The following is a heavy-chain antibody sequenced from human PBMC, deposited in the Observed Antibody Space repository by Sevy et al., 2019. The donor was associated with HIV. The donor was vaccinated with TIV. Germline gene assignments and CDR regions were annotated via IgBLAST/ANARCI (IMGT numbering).Heavy chain of an antibody. CDR1: GFDFRTYP. Sequence: GGSLRLSCVASGFDFRTYPMNWVRQAPGKGLEWISNIRAENSGTNYADSVKDRVTISRDNSKNTLYVQMNSLRAEDTAVYYCVTLDYYDNTGSHPGYFDYWGQGTLVTVSS. CDR3: VTLDYYDNTGSHPGYFDY. J-gene: IGHJ4*02. V-gene: IGHV3-48*01. D-gene: IGHD3-22*01. CDR2: IRAENSGT.